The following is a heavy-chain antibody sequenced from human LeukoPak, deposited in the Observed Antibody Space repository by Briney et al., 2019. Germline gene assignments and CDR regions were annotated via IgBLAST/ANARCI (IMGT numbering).Heavy chain of an antibody. CDR2: ISAYNGNT. Sequence: ASVKVSCKASGYTFTSYGISWVRQAPGQGLEWMGWISAYNGNTNYAQKLQGRVTMTTDTSTSTAYMELRSLRSDDTAVYYCARVNDYYYDSSGYYPDFDYWGQRTLVTVSS. CDR1: GYTFTSYG. CDR3: ARVNDYYYDSSGYYPDFDY. D-gene: IGHD3-22*01. J-gene: IGHJ4*02. V-gene: IGHV1-18*01.